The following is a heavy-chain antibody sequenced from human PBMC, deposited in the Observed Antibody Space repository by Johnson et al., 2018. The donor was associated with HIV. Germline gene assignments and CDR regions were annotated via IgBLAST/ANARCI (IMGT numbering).Heavy chain of an antibody. CDR2: ISYDGSNK. CDR3: ARVPNDAFDI. Sequence: QVQLVESGGGVVQPGRSLRLSCAASGFTFSNYAMHWVRQAPGKGLEWVAAISYDGSNKYYADSVKGRFTISRDNSKNTLYLQMNSLRAEDTAVYYCARVPNDAFDIWGEGTMVTVSS. V-gene: IGHV3-30-3*01. J-gene: IGHJ3*02. CDR1: GFTFSNYA.